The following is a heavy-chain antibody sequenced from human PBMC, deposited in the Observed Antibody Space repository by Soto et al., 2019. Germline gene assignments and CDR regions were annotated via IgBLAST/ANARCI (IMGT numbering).Heavy chain of an antibody. D-gene: IGHD3-16*01. CDR1: GGSISGFF. CDR3: AREGATNV. Sequence: QVQLQQWGAGLLKPSETLSLTCAVYGGSISGFFWSWIRQPPGKGLEYIGEINHSGGTNYNPSLKSRVTISIDTSKNQSSLKLSSVTAADTAVYYCAREGATNVWGQGTTVTVSS. V-gene: IGHV4-34*01. CDR2: INHSGGT. J-gene: IGHJ6*02.